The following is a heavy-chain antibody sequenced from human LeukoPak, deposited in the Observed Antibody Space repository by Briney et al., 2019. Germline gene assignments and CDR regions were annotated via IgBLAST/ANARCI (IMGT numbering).Heavy chain of an antibody. J-gene: IGHJ4*02. Sequence: GGSLRLSCAASGFTFSSYAMSWVRQAPGKGLEWVATISGSDGRTYYADSVRGRFTISRDNSKNTLYLQMNSLRAEDTAVYYCATGRLVPDYWGQGILVTVSS. CDR1: GFTFSSYA. CDR2: ISGSDGRT. V-gene: IGHV3-23*01. D-gene: IGHD3-9*01. CDR3: ATGRLVPDY.